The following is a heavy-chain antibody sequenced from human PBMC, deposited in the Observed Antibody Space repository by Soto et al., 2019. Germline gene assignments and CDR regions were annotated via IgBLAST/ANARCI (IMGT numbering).Heavy chain of an antibody. CDR2: IIPIFGTA. CDR1: GGTFSSYA. J-gene: IGHJ4*02. D-gene: IGHD5-12*01. Sequence: SVKVSCKASGGTFSSYAISWVRQAPGQGLEWMGGIIPIFGTANYAQKFQGRVTITADESTGTAYMERSSLRSEDTAVYYCARDREMATIMAFDYWGQGTLVTVSS. CDR3: ARDREMATIMAFDY. V-gene: IGHV1-69*13.